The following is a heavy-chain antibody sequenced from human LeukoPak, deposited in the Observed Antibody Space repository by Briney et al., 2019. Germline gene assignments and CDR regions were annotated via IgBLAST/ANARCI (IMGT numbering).Heavy chain of an antibody. V-gene: IGHV3-23*01. CDR1: GFTFSSYA. CDR3: ARGKDGDFHFDY. D-gene: IGHD4-17*01. J-gene: IGHJ4*02. CDR2: ISGSGGST. Sequence: PGGSLRLSCAASGFTFSSYAMSWVRQAPGKGLEWVSAISGSGGSTYYADSVKGRFTISRDNSKNTLYLQMNSLRAEDTAVYYCARGKDGDFHFDYWGQGTLVTVSS.